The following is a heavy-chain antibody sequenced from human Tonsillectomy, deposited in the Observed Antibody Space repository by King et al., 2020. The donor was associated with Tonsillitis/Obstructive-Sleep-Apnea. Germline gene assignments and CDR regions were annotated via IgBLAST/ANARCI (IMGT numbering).Heavy chain of an antibody. J-gene: IGHJ4*02. CDR3: ARDDVVGRYIDS. V-gene: IGHV1-46*01. D-gene: IGHD1-14*01. Sequence: VQLVESGAEVKTPGASVKVSCKASGYNFTRYYIHWVRQARGQGLEWMGIINPSDGGTTYAQKFQGRVAMTTDTSASTVYLQLSSLRSEDTAVYYCARDDVVGRYIDSWGQGTLVTVSS. CDR2: INPSDGGT. CDR1: GYNFTRYY.